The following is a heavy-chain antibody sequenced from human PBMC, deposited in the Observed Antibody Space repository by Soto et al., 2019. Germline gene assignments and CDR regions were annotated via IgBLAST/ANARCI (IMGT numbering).Heavy chain of an antibody. CDR3: THLDMDV. CDR1: GFTFSSYG. J-gene: IGHJ6*02. CDR2: ISYDGSNK. Sequence: PGGSLRLSCAASGFTFSSYGMHWVRQAPGKGLEWVAVISYDGSNKYYADSVKGRFTISRDNSKNTLYLQMNSLRAEDTAVYYCTHLDMDVWGQGTTVTVSS. V-gene: IGHV3-30*03.